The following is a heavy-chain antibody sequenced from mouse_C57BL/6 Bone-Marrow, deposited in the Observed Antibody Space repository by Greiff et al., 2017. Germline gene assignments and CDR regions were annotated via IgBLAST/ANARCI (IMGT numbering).Heavy chain of an antibody. CDR1: GFTFSSYA. Sequence: EVHLVESGGGLVKPGGSLKLSCAASGFTFSSYAMSWVRQTPEKRLEWVATISDGGSYTYYPDNVKGRFTISRDNAKNNLYLQMSHLKSEDTAMYYCARGKGLYFDYWGQGTTLTVSS. CDR2: ISDGGSYT. V-gene: IGHV5-4*01. CDR3: ARGKGLYFDY. J-gene: IGHJ2*01.